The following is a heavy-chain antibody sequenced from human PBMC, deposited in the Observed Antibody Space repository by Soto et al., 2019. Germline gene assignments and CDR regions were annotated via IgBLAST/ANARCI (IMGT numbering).Heavy chain of an antibody. Sequence: GESLKISCQGSGYCFANYRIACVRQMPGKGLEWLGVSYPGDSDTRYSPSFRGQVTISADKSISDVYLQWSSLKASDTAMYYCSRNRLRQYYYCMDFWGQGTSVTVSS. J-gene: IGHJ6*02. D-gene: IGHD3-10*01. CDR1: GYCFANYR. CDR3: SRNRLRQYYYCMDF. V-gene: IGHV5-51*01. CDR2: SYPGDSDT.